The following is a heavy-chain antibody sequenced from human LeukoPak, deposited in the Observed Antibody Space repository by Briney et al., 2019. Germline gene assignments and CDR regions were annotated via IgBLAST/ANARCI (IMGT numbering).Heavy chain of an antibody. CDR1: GYTFTDYY. V-gene: IGHV1-2*06. D-gene: IGHD5-18*01. CDR3: AVAIQLFYAFDI. J-gene: IGHJ3*02. Sequence: ASVTVSYKASGYTFTDYYMQWVRQAPGQGLEWMGRINPNSGGTNYAQKFQGRVTMTRDTSISTAYMELSRLRSDDTAVYYCAVAIQLFYAFDIWGQGTMVTVSS. CDR2: INPNSGGT.